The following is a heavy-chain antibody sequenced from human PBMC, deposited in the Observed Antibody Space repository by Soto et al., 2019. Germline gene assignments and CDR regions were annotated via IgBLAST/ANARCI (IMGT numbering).Heavy chain of an antibody. V-gene: IGHV4-4*02. D-gene: IGHD2-2*01. CDR1: GGSISSNKW. J-gene: IGHJ6*02. CDR2: IYHSGST. CDR3: ARADNIVVLPTSLGAMDV. Sequence: SETLSLTCAVYGGSISSNKWWSWVRQPPGKGLEWIGEIYHSGSTNYNPSLKSRVTISLDKSKNQFSLKLTSVTAADSAVYYCARADNIVVLPTSLGAMDVWGQGTTVTVSS.